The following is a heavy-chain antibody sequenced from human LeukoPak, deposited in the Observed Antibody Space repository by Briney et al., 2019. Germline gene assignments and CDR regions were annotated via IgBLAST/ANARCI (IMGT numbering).Heavy chain of an antibody. J-gene: IGHJ4*02. D-gene: IGHD6-13*01. Sequence: GGSLRLSCAASGFTFSSYGMNWVRQAPGKGLEWVSSISSSSSYIYYTDSVKGRFTISRDNAKNSLYLQMNSLRAEDTAVYYCARDKRGLAAADYWGQGTLVTVSS. CDR1: GFTFSSYG. CDR2: ISSSSSYI. CDR3: ARDKRGLAAADY. V-gene: IGHV3-21*01.